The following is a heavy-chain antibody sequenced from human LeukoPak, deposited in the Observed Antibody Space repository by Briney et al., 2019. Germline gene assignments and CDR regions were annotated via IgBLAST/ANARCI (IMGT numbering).Heavy chain of an antibody. CDR2: IRSRANNYAT. J-gene: IGHJ6*02. V-gene: IGHV3-73*01. D-gene: IGHD4-23*01. Sequence: GGSLRLSCAASGFTFSGSGIHWVRQASGKGLEWVGRIRSRANNYATAYAASVKGRFTFSRDDSTNTAYLQMNSLKTEDTAVYYCASGNLDYYGMDFWGQGTTVTVSS. CDR1: GFTFSGSG. CDR3: ASGNLDYYGMDF.